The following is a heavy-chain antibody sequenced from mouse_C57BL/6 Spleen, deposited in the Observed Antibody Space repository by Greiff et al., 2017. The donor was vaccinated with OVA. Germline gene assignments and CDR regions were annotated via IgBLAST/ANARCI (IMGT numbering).Heavy chain of an antibody. Sequence: EVKLVESGGDLVKPGGSLKLSCAASGFNFSSYGMSWVRQTPDKRLEWVATISSGGSYTYYPDSVKGRFTISRDNANNTLYLQMSSLKSEDTAMYYCARHGLTGTDFDYWGQGTTLTVSS. J-gene: IGHJ2*01. CDR3: ARHGLTGTDFDY. D-gene: IGHD4-1*01. CDR2: ISSGGSYT. V-gene: IGHV5-6*01. CDR1: GFNFSSYG.